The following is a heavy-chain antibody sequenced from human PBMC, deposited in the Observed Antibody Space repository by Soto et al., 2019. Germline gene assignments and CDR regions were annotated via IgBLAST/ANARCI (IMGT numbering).Heavy chain of an antibody. D-gene: IGHD3-22*01. CDR2: IIPISGTA. CDR3: ARGRQGYYDSSGFPVR. CDR1: GGTFSSYA. J-gene: IGHJ4*02. Sequence: QVQLVQSGAEVKKPGSSVKVSCKASGGTFSSYAISWVRQAPGQGLEWMGGIIPISGTANYAQKFQGRVTITADESTSTAYMELSSLRSEDTAVYYCARGRQGYYDSSGFPVRWGQGTLVTVSS. V-gene: IGHV1-69*01.